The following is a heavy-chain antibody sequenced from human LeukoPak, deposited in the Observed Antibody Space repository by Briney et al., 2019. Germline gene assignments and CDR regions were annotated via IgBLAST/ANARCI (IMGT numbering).Heavy chain of an antibody. CDR1: GFIFNNYD. V-gene: IGHV3-23*01. CDR3: AKVTVTMAATGDY. D-gene: IGHD2-15*01. CDR2: ISGSGGST. J-gene: IGHJ4*02. Sequence: GGSLRLSCVVSGFIFNNYDMSWVRQAPGKGLEWASAISGSGGSTYYADPVKGRFTISRDNSKNTPYLQMNSLRVEDTAIYYCAKVTVTMAATGDYWGQGTLVTVSS.